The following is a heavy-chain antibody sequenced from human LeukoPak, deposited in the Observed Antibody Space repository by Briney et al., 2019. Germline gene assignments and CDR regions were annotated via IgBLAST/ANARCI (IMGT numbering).Heavy chain of an antibody. CDR1: GFTFDDYA. CDR3: AKDIREVVVALGY. CDR2: ISWNSGSI. Sequence: GGSLRLSCAASGFTFDDYAMHWVRQAPGKGLEWVSGISWNSGSIGYADSVKGRFTISRDNAKNSLYLQMNSLRAEDTALYYCAKDIREVVVALGYWGQGTLVTVSS. D-gene: IGHD2-15*01. J-gene: IGHJ4*02. V-gene: IGHV3-9*01.